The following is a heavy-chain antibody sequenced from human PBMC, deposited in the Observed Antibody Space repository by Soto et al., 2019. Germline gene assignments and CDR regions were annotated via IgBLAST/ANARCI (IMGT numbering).Heavy chain of an antibody. J-gene: IGHJ4*02. CDR3: AREGFSNYNNYYFDY. CDR2: ISSRGSYK. D-gene: IGHD4-4*01. Sequence: EVQLVESGGGLVKPGGSLRLSCAASGFIFSTYSMNWVRQAPGKGLEWVSSISSRGSYKLYADSVKGRFTTSRDNAKTSLYLQMNTLRAEDTAVYYCAREGFSNYNNYYFDYWGQVTLVTVSS. CDR1: GFIFSTYS. V-gene: IGHV3-21*01.